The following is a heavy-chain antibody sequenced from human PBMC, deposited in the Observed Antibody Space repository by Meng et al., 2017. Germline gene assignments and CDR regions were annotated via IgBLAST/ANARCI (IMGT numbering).Heavy chain of an antibody. CDR1: GYTFPDYW. CDR2: INPKRGDT. CDR3: ARDEDISAAGKLFGDY. Sequence: QGQLVHSGAEGKKPGASVKVSCKASGYTFPDYWLHWVRRAPGQGLEWMGRINPKRGDTHYAQRFQGRVTMTGDTSISTAYMELSGLRSDDTAMYYCARDEDISAAGKLFGDYWGQGTLVTVSS. D-gene: IGHD6-13*01. J-gene: IGHJ4*02. V-gene: IGHV1-2*06.